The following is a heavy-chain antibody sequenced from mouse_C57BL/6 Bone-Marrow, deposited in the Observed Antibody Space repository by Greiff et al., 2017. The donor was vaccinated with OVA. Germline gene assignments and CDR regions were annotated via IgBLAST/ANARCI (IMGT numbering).Heavy chain of an antibody. CDR1: GYAFTNYL. V-gene: IGHV1-54*01. CDR3: ARHAMDY. CDR2: INPGSGGT. Sequence: VQLVESGAELVRPGTSVKVSCKASGYAFTNYLIEWVKQRPGQGLEWIGVINPGSGGTNYNEKFKGKATLTADKSSSTAYMQLSSLTSEDSAVYFCARHAMDYWGQGTSVTVSS. J-gene: IGHJ4*01.